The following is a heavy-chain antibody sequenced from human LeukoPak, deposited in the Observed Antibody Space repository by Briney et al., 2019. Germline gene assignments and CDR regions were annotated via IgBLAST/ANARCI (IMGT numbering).Heavy chain of an antibody. Sequence: KASETLSLTCTVSGGSISSYYWSWIRQPPGKGLEWIGYIYYSGSTNYNPSLKSRVTISVDTSKNQFSLKLSSVTAADTAVYYCARGRWLQFVYYYYMDVWGKGTTVTVSS. J-gene: IGHJ6*03. CDR3: ARGRWLQFVYYYYMDV. CDR2: IYYSGST. V-gene: IGHV4-59*01. D-gene: IGHD5-24*01. CDR1: GGSISSYY.